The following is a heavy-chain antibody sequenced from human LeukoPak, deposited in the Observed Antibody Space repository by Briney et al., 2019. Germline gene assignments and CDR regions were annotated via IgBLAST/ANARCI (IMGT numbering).Heavy chain of an antibody. J-gene: IGHJ4*02. CDR1: GFTFSSYA. Sequence: GGSLRLSCAASGFTFSSYAMSWVRQAPGKGLEWVSAICGSGGSTYYADSVKGRFTMSRDNSKNTLYVQMNSLRAEDTAVYYCAKGDCSGGSCYSGFDYWGQGTLVTVSS. CDR2: ICGSGGST. CDR3: AKGDCSGGSCYSGFDY. V-gene: IGHV3-23*01. D-gene: IGHD2-15*01.